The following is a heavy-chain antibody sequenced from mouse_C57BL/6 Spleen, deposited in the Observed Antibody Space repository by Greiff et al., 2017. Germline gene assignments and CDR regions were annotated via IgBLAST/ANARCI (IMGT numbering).Heavy chain of an antibody. CDR3: AIQTAQATYYAMDY. CDR2: IDPSDSYT. V-gene: IGHV1-50*01. Sequence: QVQLQQSGAELVKPGASVKLSCKASGYTFTSYWMQWVKQRPGQGLEWIGEIDPSDSYTNYNQKFKGKATLTVDTSSSTAYMQLSSLTSEDSAVYYCAIQTAQATYYAMDYWGQGTSVTVSS. J-gene: IGHJ4*01. CDR1: GYTFTSYW. D-gene: IGHD3-2*02.